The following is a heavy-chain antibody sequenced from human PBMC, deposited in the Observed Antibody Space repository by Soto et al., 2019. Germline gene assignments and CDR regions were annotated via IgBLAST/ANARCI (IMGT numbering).Heavy chain of an antibody. J-gene: IGHJ6*02. V-gene: IGHV3-30-3*01. CDR3: GRGGTDEYDFWGRGMDV. Sequence: QVQLVESGGGVVQPGRSLRLSCVASGFTLSRYAMHWVRQAPGKGLEWVAVISYDGTNKYYADSVKGRFIFSSDNSKNTLYLQMNSRKPEYTAADCCGRGGTDEYDFWGRGMDVGGQGTTVTVSS. CDR2: ISYDGTNK. D-gene: IGHD3-3*01. CDR1: GFTLSRYA.